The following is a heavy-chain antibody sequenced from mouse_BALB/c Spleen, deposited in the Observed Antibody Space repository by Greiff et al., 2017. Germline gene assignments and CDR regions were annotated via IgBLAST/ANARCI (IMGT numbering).Heavy chain of an antibody. V-gene: IGHV5-6-5*01. CDR1: GFTFSSYA. Sequence: EVQLVESGAGLVKPGGSLKLSCAASGFTFSSYAMSWVRQTPEKRLEWVASISSGGSNYYPDSVMGRFTISRDNARNILYLQMSSLRSEDTAMYYCARGEEPYAMDYWGQGTAVTVSS. D-gene: IGHD6-1*01. CDR2: ISSGGSN. J-gene: IGHJ4*01. CDR3: ARGEEPYAMDY.